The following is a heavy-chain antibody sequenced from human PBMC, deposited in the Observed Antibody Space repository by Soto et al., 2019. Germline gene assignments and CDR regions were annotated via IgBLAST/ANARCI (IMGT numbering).Heavy chain of an antibody. CDR2: IIPILGIA. V-gene: IGHV1-69*02. Sequence: GASVKVSCKASGGTFSSYTISWVRQAPGQGLEWMGRIIPILGIANYAQKFQGRVTITADKSTSTAYMELSSLRSEDTAVYYCARAPHILVVPAAPTVWYYYMDVWGKVTRGT. CDR1: GGTFSSYT. D-gene: IGHD2-2*01. CDR3: ARAPHILVVPAAPTVWYYYMDV. J-gene: IGHJ6*03.